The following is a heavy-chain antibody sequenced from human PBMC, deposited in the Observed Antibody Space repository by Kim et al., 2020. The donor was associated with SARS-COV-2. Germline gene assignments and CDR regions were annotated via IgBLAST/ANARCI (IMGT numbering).Heavy chain of an antibody. V-gene: IGHV4-31*03. CDR2: IYYSGST. Sequence: LSLTCTVSGGSISSGGYYWSWIRQHPGKGLEWIGYIYYSGSTYYNPSLKSRVTISVDTSKNQFSLKLSSVTAADTAVYYCARARRLLWFGELPGWGQGTLVTVSS. D-gene: IGHD3-10*01. J-gene: IGHJ4*02. CDR3: ARARRLLWFGELPG. CDR1: GGSISSGGYY.